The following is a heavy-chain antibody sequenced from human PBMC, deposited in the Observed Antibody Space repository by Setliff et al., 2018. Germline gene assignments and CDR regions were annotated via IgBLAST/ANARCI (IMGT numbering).Heavy chain of an antibody. V-gene: IGHV4-59*08. Sequence: KTSETLSLTCTVSGGPISSHYWSWIRQPPGKGLEWIGSIYNRGSTYYNPSLKSRVTISVDTSKNHFSLKLSSVTAADTAVYYCARLGSSSYYFDYWGQGTLVTVSS. CDR2: IYNRGST. CDR1: GGPISSHY. D-gene: IGHD2-2*01. J-gene: IGHJ4*02. CDR3: ARLGSSSYYFDY.